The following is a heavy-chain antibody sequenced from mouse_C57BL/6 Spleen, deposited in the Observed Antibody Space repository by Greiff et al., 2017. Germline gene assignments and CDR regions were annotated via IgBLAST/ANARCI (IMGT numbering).Heavy chain of an antibody. D-gene: IGHD2-4*01. J-gene: IGHJ2*01. CDR2: IHPNSGST. CDR1: GYTFTSYW. V-gene: IGHV1-64*01. CDR3: ARNYYDYLYYFGD. Sequence: QVQLKQPGAELVKPGASVKLSCKASGYTFTSYWMHWVKQRPGQGLEWIGMIHPNSGSTNYNAKFKSKATLTVDKSSSTAYMQLSSLTSEDSAVYYCARNYYDYLYYFGDWGQGTTLTVAS.